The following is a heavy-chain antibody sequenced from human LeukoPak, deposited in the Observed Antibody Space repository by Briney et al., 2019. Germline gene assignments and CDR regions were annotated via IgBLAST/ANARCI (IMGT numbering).Heavy chain of an antibody. CDR3: AKDGVPAGDY. CDR2: ISASGGST. J-gene: IGHJ4*02. CDR1: GFTFSTYA. Sequence: GGSLRLSCAASGFTFSTYAMSWVRQAPGKGLEWLSAISASGGSTYYADSVKGRFTISRDNSKNTLYLQMNSLRAEDTALYYCAKDGVPAGDYWGQGTLVTVSS. D-gene: IGHD2-2*01. V-gene: IGHV3-23*01.